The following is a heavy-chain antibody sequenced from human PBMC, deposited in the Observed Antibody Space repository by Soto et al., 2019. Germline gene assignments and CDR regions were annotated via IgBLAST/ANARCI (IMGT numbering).Heavy chain of an antibody. D-gene: IGHD6-13*01. CDR3: ARAYSSSSNWFDP. V-gene: IGHV4-34*01. J-gene: IGHJ5*02. CDR2: INHSGST. CDR1: GGSFSGYY. Sequence: PSETLSLTCAVYGGSFSGYYWSWIRQPPGKGLEWIGEINHSGSTNYNPSLKSRVTISVDTSKNQFSLKLSSVTAADTAVYYCARAYSSSSNWFDPLGQGTLVTVSS.